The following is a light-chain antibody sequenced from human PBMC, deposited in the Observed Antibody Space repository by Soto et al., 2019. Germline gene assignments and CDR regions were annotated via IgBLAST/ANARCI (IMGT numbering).Light chain of an antibody. CDR3: SSYTSSSTRV. V-gene: IGLV2-14*01. Sequence: QSVLTQAASVSGSPGQSVTISCTGTSSDVGGYNYVSWYQQHPGKAPKLMIYEVSNRPSGVSNRFSGSKSGNTASLTISGRQAEDEADYYCSSYTSSSTRVFGGGTKLTVL. J-gene: IGLJ3*02. CDR1: SSDVGGYNY. CDR2: EVS.